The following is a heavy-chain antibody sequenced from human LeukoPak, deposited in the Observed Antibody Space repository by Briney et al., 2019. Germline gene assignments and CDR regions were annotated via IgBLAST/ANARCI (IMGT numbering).Heavy chain of an antibody. CDR2: IYTSGST. D-gene: IGHD1-26*01. CDR3: ASGVGYYYYYMDV. Sequence: SETLSLTCTVSGGSISSGSYYWSWIRQPAGTGLEWLGRIYTSGSTNYNPSLKSRVTISVDTSKNQFSLRLSSVTAADTAVYYCASGVGYYYYYMDVWGKGTTVSVSS. J-gene: IGHJ6*03. CDR1: GGSISSGSYY. V-gene: IGHV4-61*02.